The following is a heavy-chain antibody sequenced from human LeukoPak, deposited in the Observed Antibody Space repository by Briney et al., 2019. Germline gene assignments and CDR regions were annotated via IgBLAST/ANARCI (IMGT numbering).Heavy chain of an antibody. CDR3: TTRVVTTNDY. CDR1: GFTFSSYS. CDR2: ISSSSSYI. V-gene: IGHV3-21*03. D-gene: IGHD2-21*02. J-gene: IGHJ4*02. Sequence: GGSLRLSCAASGFTFSSYSMNWVRQAPGKGLEWVSSISSSSSYIYYADSVKGRFTISRDDSKNMLYLQMDSLKTEDTAVYYCTTRVVTTNDYWGQGTLVTVSS.